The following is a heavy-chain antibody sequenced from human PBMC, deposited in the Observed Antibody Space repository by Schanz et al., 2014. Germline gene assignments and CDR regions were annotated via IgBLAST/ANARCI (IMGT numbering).Heavy chain of an antibody. J-gene: IGHJ3*02. CDR1: GFTFSSYA. CDR2: ISGSGGST. V-gene: IGHV3-23*01. CDR3: AKGRFGELSDFDI. Sequence: EAQLLESGGGLVQPGGSLRLSCAASGFTFSSYAMSWVRQAPGKGLEWVSAISGSGGSTYYADSVKGRFTISRDNSKNTLYMQMNSLRAEDAAVYYCAKGRFGELSDFDIWGQGTMVTVSS. D-gene: IGHD3-10*01.